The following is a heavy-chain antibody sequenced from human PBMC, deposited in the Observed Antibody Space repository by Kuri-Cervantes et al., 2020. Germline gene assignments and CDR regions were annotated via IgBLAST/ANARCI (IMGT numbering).Heavy chain of an antibody. CDR3: ARDLPQAFMKWLRVSGPDAFDI. D-gene: IGHD5-12*01. CDR1: GFTFSSYD. Sequence: GESLKISCAASGFTFSSYDMHWVRQATGKGLERVADIKQDGSVKYYVDSVKGRFTISRDNAKNSLYLQMNSLRAEDTAVYYCARDLPQAFMKWLRVSGPDAFDIWGQGTMVTVSS. V-gene: IGHV3-7*01. CDR2: IKQDGSVK. J-gene: IGHJ3*02.